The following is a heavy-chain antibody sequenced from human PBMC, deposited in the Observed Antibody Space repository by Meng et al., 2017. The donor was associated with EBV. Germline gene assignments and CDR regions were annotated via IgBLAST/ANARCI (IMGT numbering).Heavy chain of an antibody. J-gene: IGHJ4*02. D-gene: IGHD3-10*01. CDR3: ASESGRGFTPDY. V-gene: IGHV1-69*01. Sequence: VQLLQSGAEGKKPGSSVKASCRNSGGTFRREAVSWVRQAPGQGLEWMGGLIPMVGAPHYAQKFQGRVTIIADESTSTHSMELNSLRSEDTAMYYCASESGRGFTPDYWGQGTLVTVSS. CDR1: GGTFRREA. CDR2: LIPMVGAP.